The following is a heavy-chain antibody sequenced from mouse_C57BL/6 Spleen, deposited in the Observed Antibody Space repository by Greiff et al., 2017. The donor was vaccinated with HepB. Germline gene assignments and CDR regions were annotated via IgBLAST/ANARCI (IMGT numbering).Heavy chain of an antibody. CDR3: TRNPLITTVEGYFDV. V-gene: IGHV1-15*01. Sequence: VKLQESGAELVRPGASVTLSCKASGYTFTDYEMHWVKQTPVHGLEWIGAIDPETGGTAYNQKFKGKAILTADKSSSTAYMELRSLTSEDSAVYYCTRNPLITTVEGYFDVWGTGTTVTVSS. CDR2: IDPETGGT. D-gene: IGHD1-1*01. CDR1: GYTFTDYE. J-gene: IGHJ1*03.